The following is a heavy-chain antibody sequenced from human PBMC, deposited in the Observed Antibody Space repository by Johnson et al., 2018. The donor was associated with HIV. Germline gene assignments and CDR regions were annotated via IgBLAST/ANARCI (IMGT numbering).Heavy chain of an antibody. CDR1: GFTFSSYG. CDR2: IRYDGSNK. V-gene: IGHV3-30*02. CDR3: AKDKDALDI. J-gene: IGHJ3*02. Sequence: QVQLVESGGGLVQPGGSLRLSCAASGFTFSSYGMHWVRQAPCKGLEWVAFIRYDGSNKYYEDSVKGRFTISRDNSKNTLYLQMNSLRAEDTAVYYCAKDKDALDIWGQGTMVTVSS.